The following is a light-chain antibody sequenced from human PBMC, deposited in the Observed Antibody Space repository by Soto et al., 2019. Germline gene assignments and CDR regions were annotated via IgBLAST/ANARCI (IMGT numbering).Light chain of an antibody. CDR3: QQYGRLPKP. J-gene: IGKJ1*01. Sequence: EIVLTQSPGTLSLSPGERATLSCRASQSVSSSYLAWYQQKPGQAPRLLIYGASSRATVIPDRFSGSGSGKDFTLTISRLEPEDFAVYYCQQYGRLPKPSGQGTKVEIK. V-gene: IGKV3-20*01. CDR2: GAS. CDR1: QSVSSSY.